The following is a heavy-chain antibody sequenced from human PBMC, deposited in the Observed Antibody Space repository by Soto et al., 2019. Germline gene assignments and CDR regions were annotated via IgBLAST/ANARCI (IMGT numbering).Heavy chain of an antibody. D-gene: IGHD4-17*01. CDR3: VRRSTVSYYAVAV. CDR2: TSYDGSIN. J-gene: IGHJ6*02. V-gene: IGHV3-30*04. CDR1: GFSFGSYE. Sequence: QEQLVESGGGVVQPGRSLTLSCAGSGFSFGSYEMHWVRQAPGKGLEWVTFTSYDGSINYYADSVKGRFTMSRDNSKNLLYLQMNSLRTEDTAVYYCVRRSTVSYYAVAVWGQGTTVTVSS.